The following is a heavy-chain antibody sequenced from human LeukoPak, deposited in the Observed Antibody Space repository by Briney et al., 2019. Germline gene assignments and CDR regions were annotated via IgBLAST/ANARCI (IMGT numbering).Heavy chain of an antibody. CDR3: AGGNDYYDSSGYGY. CDR2: INPNSGGT. D-gene: IGHD3-22*01. J-gene: IGHJ4*02. V-gene: IGHV1-2*02. CDR1: GYTFTGYY. Sequence: GASVKVSCKASGYTFTGYYMHWVRQAPGQGLEWMGWINPNSGGTNYAQKFQGRVTMTRDTSISTAYMELSRLRSEDTAVYYCAGGNDYYDSSGYGYWGQGTLVTVSS.